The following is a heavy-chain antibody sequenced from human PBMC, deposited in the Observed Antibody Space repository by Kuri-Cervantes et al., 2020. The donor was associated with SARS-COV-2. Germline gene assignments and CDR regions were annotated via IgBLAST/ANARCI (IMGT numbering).Heavy chain of an antibody. V-gene: IGHV4-34*12. CDR3: ARRLRGTTVTNGKLTNFLDL. D-gene: IGHD4-17*01. Sequence: SETLSLTCAVYGGSFSGYYWSWIRQSPGKGLEWIGSIFSNGSPYYNLSLKSRVTISVDTSKNQCSLKLISVTAADTGVYYCARRLRGTTVTNGKLTNFLDLWGQGTMVTDSS. CDR2: IFSNGSP. CDR1: GGSFSGYY. J-gene: IGHJ3*01.